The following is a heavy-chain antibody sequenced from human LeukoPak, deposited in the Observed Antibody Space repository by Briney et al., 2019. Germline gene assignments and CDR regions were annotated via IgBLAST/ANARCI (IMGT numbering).Heavy chain of an antibody. V-gene: IGHV3-30-3*01. CDR1: GFTFSSYA. CDR3: ARGGARLVLYRGFDP. J-gene: IGHJ5*02. CDR2: ISYDGSNK. Sequence: GRSLRLSCAASGFTFSSYAMHWVRQAPGKGLEWVAVISYDGSNKYYADPVKGRFTISRDNSKNTLYLQMNSLRAEDTAVYYCARGGARLVLYRGFDPWGQGTLVTVSS. D-gene: IGHD3-9*01.